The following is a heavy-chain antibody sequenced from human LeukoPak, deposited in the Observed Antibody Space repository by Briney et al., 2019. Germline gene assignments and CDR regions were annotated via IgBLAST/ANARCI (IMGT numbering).Heavy chain of an antibody. J-gene: IGHJ4*02. CDR2: IYHSGST. Sequence: SETLSLTCAVPGYSISSGYYWGWIRQPPGKGLEWIGSIYHSGSTYYNPSLKSRVTISVDTSKNQFSLKLSSVTAADTAVYYCARVSQQLVRGGFDYWGQGTLVTVSS. CDR1: GYSISSGYY. D-gene: IGHD6-13*01. CDR3: ARVSQQLVRGGFDY. V-gene: IGHV4-38-2*01.